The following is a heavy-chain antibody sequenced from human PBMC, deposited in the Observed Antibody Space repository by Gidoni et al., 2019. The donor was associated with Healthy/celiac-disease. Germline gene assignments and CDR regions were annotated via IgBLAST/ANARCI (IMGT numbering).Heavy chain of an antibody. Sequence: QVQLQESGPGLVKPSQTLSLTCTVSGCALSSGGYYWSWIRQHPGKGLEWIGYIYYSGSTYYSPSIKSRVTISVDTSKNQFSLKQSSVTAADTAGYYCARDPVGTRAFDYWGQGTLVTVSS. CDR1: GCALSSGGYY. J-gene: IGHJ4*02. CDR3: ARDPVGTRAFDY. CDR2: IYYSGST. V-gene: IGHV4-31*03. D-gene: IGHD1-26*01.